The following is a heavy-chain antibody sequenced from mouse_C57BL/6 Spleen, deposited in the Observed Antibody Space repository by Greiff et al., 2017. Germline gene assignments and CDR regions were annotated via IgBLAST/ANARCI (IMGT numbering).Heavy chain of an antibody. V-gene: IGHV5-4*01. CDR1: GFTFSSYA. D-gene: IGHD2-2*01. J-gene: IGHJ1*03. Sequence: EVQVVESGGGLVKPGGSLKLSCAASGFTFSSYAMSWVRQTPEKRLEWVATISDGGSYTYYPDNVKGRFTISRDNAKNNLYLQMSHLKSEDTAMYYCARDEGKIYYGYDWYFDVWGTGTTVTVSS. CDR2: ISDGGSYT. CDR3: ARDEGKIYYGYDWYFDV.